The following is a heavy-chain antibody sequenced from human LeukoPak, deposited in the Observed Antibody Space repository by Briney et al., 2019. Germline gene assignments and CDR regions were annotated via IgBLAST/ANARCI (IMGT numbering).Heavy chain of an antibody. CDR2: IIPIFGTA. J-gene: IGHJ4*02. CDR1: GGTFSSYA. CDR3: ATGDYYDSSGYYYDY. D-gene: IGHD3-22*01. Sequence: GASVKVSCKASGGTFSSYAISWVRQAPGQGLEWMGGIIPIFGTANYAQKFQGRVTITTDESTSTAYMELSSLRSEDTAVYYCATGDYYDSSGYYYDYWGQETLVTVYS. V-gene: IGHV1-69*05.